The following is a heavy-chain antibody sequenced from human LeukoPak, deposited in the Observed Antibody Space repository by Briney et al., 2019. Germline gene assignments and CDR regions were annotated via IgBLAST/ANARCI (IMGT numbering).Heavy chain of an antibody. CDR2: ISSTSSYM. CDR3: ARDLLYVTGPGY. CDR1: GFTFSSYS. D-gene: IGHD2-21*02. Sequence: PGGSLRLSCAASGFTFSSYSMNWVRQAPGKGLEWVSSISSTSSYMYYADSVKGRFTISRGNAKNSLYLQMNSLRAEDTAVYYCARDLLYVTGPGYWGQGILVTVSS. V-gene: IGHV3-21*01. J-gene: IGHJ4*02.